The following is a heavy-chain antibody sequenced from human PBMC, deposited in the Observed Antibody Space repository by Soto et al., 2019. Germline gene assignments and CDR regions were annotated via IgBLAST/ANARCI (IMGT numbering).Heavy chain of an antibody. J-gene: IGHJ5*02. CDR1: GYTFTSYG. V-gene: IGHV1-18*01. CDR2: ISAYNGNT. D-gene: IGHD1-26*01. Sequence: QVQLEQSGAEVKKPGASVKVTCKASGYTFTSYGISWVRQAPGQGLEWMGWISAYNGNTNYAQKLQGRVTMTTDTCTSRADMELRSLICNNTAVYYCARDGSRANWFDPWGQGTQVTVSS. CDR3: ARDGSRANWFDP.